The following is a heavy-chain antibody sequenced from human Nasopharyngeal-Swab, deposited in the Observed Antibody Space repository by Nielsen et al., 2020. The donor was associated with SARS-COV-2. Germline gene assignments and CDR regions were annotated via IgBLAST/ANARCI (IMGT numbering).Heavy chain of an antibody. Sequence: RLSCAASGFTVSSNYMSWVRQAPGKGLEWVSVIYSGGSTYYADSVKGRFTISRDNSKNTLYLQMNSLRAEDTAVYYCARDRVSSGWYWGAFDIWGQGTMVTVSS. CDR2: IYSGGST. V-gene: IGHV3-53*01. D-gene: IGHD6-19*01. CDR3: ARDRVSSGWYWGAFDI. CDR1: GFTVSSNY. J-gene: IGHJ3*02.